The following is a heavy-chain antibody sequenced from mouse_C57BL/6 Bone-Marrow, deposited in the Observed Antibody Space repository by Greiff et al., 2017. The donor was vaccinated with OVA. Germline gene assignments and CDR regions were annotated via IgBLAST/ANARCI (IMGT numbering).Heavy chain of an antibody. CDR1: GYTFTSYG. CDR2: IYPRSGNT. V-gene: IGHV1-81*01. D-gene: IGHD1-1*02. Sequence: QVQLKQSGAELARPGASVKLSCKASGYTFTSYGISWVKQRTGQGLEWIGEIYPRSGNTYYNEKFKGKATLTAEKSSSTAYMQLSSLTSEDSAVYFCARSGLWSYWYFDVWGTGTTVTVSS. CDR3: ARSGLWSYWYFDV. J-gene: IGHJ1*03.